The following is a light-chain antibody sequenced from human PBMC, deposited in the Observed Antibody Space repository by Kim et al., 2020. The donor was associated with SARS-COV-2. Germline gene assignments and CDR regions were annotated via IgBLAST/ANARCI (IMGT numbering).Light chain of an antibody. CDR2: DNN. V-gene: IGLV1-51*01. CDR3: GTWDSSLSAVV. J-gene: IGLJ2*01. Sequence: GQRVTISCSGSSYDIVNKYVSGCRQLPGTAPKLLIYDNNKRPSGIPDRFSGSKSGTSAALGITGLQTGDEADYYCGTWDSSLSAVVFGGGTQLTVL. CDR1: SYDIVNKY.